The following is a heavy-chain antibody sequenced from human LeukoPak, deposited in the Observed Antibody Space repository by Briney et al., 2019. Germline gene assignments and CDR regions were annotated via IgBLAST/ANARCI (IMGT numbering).Heavy chain of an antibody. V-gene: IGHV1-8*01. D-gene: IGHD2-8*01. CDR3: ARAAPYCTNGVCYVDY. CDR1: GYTFTSYD. CDR2: MSPKSGNT. Sequence: ASVKVSCKASGYTFTSYDINWVRQATGQGLEWMGWMSPKSGNTGYAQKFQGRVTMTSNTAISTAYMELRSLRSDDTAVYYCARAAPYCTNGVCYVDYWGQGTLVTVSS. J-gene: IGHJ4*02.